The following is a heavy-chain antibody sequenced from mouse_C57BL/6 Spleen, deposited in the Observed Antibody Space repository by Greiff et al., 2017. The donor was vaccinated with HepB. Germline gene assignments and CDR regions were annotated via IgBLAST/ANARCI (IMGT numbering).Heavy chain of an antibody. J-gene: IGHJ1*03. D-gene: IGHD2-2*01. CDR3: ARSYGYDRYFDV. Sequence: QVQLQQSGAELVKPGASVKMSCKASGYTFTSYWITWVKQRPGQGLEWIGDIYPGSGSTNYNEKFKSKATLTVDTSSSTAYMQLSSLTSEDSAVYYCARSYGYDRYFDVWGTGTTVTVSS. V-gene: IGHV1-55*01. CDR1: GYTFTSYW. CDR2: IYPGSGST.